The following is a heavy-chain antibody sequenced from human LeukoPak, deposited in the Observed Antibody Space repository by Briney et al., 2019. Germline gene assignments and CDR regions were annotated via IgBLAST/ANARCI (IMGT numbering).Heavy chain of an antibody. CDR3: ARGRRY. Sequence: SETLSLTCAAYGGSFSGYYWSWIRQPPGKGLEWIGEINHSGSTNYNPSLKSRVTISVDTSKNQFSLKLSSVTAADTAVYYCARGRRYWGQGTLVTVSS. CDR2: INHSGST. V-gene: IGHV4-34*01. CDR1: GGSFSGYY. J-gene: IGHJ4*02.